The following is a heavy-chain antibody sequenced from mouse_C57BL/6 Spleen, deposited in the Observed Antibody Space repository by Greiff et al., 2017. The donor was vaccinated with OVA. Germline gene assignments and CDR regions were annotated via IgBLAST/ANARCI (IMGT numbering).Heavy chain of an antibody. CDR3: ATRWGGTAQATAY. CDR1: GYTFTSYW. Sequence: QVQLQQPGAELVMPGASVKLSCKASGYTFTSYWMHWVKQRPGQGLEWIGEIDPSDSYTNYNQKFKGKSTLTVDKSSSTAYMQLSSLTSEDSAVYYCATRWGGTAQATAYWGQGTLVTVSA. J-gene: IGHJ3*01. CDR2: IDPSDSYT. V-gene: IGHV1-69*01. D-gene: IGHD3-2*02.